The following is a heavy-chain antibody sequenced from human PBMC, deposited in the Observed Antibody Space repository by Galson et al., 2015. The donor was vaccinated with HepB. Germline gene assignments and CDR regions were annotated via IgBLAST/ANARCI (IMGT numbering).Heavy chain of an antibody. CDR3: AKVLAVWYFDY. Sequence: SLRLSCAASGFTFSSYAMSWVRQPPGKELEWVSSITEGATYHADSVKGRFTISRDYSKNTLYLQMNSLRAEDTAVYYCAKVLAVWYFDYWGQGTLVTVSS. J-gene: IGHJ4*02. D-gene: IGHD2-21*01. CDR2: ITEGAT. CDR1: GFTFSSYA. V-gene: IGHV3-23*01.